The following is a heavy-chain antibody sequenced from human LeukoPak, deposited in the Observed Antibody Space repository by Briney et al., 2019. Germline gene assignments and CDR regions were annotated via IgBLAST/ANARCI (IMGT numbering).Heavy chain of an antibody. V-gene: IGHV3-9*01. Sequence: HPGRSLRLSCAASGFTFDDYAMHWVRQAPGKGLEWVSGISWNSGSIGYADSVKGRFTISRDNAKNSLYLQMNSLRAEDTALYYCARGDGGSYIDYWGQGTLVTVSS. CDR2: ISWNSGSI. J-gene: IGHJ4*02. CDR1: GFTFDDYA. CDR3: ARGDGGSYIDY. D-gene: IGHD1-26*01.